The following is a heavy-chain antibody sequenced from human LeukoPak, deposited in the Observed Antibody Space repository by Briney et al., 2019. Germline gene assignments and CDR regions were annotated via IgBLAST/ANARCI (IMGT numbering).Heavy chain of an antibody. Sequence: ASVKVSCKVSGYTLTELSMHWVRQAPGKGLEWMGGFDPEDGETIYAQKFQGRVTMTEDTSTDTAYMELSSLRSEDTAVYYCATLSPSVGANRDLNFDYWGQGTLVTVSS. CDR3: ATLSPSVGANRDLNFDY. CDR1: GYTLTELS. J-gene: IGHJ4*02. CDR2: FDPEDGET. V-gene: IGHV1-24*01. D-gene: IGHD1-26*01.